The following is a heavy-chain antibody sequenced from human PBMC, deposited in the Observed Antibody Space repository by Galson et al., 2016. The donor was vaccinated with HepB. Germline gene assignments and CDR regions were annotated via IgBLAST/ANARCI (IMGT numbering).Heavy chain of an antibody. Sequence: SLRLSCAASGFTFRSYGMHWVRQAPGKGLEWVALIWYDGSNKYYADFVKGRFTISRDNSDNTLYLQMNSLRAEDTAVYYCARDGQMVVDKDYFYHMDVWGKGTTVTGSS. J-gene: IGHJ6*03. CDR3: ARDGQMVVDKDYFYHMDV. CDR2: IWYDGSNK. D-gene: IGHD3-22*01. V-gene: IGHV3-33*01. CDR1: GFTFRSYG.